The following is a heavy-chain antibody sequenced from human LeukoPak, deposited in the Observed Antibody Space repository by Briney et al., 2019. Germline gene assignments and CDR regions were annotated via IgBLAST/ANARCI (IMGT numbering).Heavy chain of an antibody. Sequence: SESLSLTCTVSGGSISNYYRSWIRQPPGKGLEWIGYIYYSGSTNYNPSLKSRVTISVDTPKNQFSLKLTSVTTADTAVYYCARGRSNWDYWGQGTLVTVSS. J-gene: IGHJ4*02. CDR1: GGSISNYY. V-gene: IGHV4-59*01. CDR2: IYYSGST. D-gene: IGHD1-1*01. CDR3: ARGRSNWDY.